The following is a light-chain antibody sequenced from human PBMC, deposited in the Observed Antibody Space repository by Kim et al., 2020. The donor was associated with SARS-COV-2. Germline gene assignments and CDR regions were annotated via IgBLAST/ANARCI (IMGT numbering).Light chain of an antibody. CDR3: LQDSRYPRT. CDR1: QAIRNE. J-gene: IGKJ1*01. V-gene: IGKV1-6*01. CDR2: AAS. Sequence: SASTGDRVTITCRASQAIRNELGWYQQKPGKAPKVLIYAASTLQSGVSSRFSGSGSRTDFTLTISSLQPEDFATYYCLQDSRYPRTFGQGTKVEI.